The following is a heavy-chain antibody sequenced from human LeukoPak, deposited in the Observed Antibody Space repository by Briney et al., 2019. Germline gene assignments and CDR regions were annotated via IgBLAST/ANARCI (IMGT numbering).Heavy chain of an antibody. CDR2: IYYSGST. V-gene: IGHV4-59*01. CDR3: ARVSGYDWESFYDY. CDR1: GGSISSYY. D-gene: IGHD5-12*01. Sequence: SETLSLTCTVSGGSISSYYWSWIRQPPGKGLEWIGYIYYSGSTNYNPSLKSRVTISVDTSKNQFSLKLSSVTAADTAMYYCARVSGYDWESFYDYWGQGSLVTDSS. J-gene: IGHJ4*02.